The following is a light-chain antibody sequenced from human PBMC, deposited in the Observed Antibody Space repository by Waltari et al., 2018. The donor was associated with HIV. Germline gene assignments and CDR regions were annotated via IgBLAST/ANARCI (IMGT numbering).Light chain of an antibody. V-gene: IGKV3-20*01. Sequence: EIVLTQSPGTLSLSQGERATLSCRASQSVSSSYLAWYQQRRSQAPRLLIYGASSRATGIPDRFSGSGSGTDFTLTISRLEPEDFAVYYCQQYGDSRWTFGQGTKVEIK. CDR2: GAS. CDR1: QSVSSSY. CDR3: QQYGDSRWT. J-gene: IGKJ1*01.